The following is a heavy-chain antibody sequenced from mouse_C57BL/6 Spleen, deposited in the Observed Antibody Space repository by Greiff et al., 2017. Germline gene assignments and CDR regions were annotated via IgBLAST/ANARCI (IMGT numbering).Heavy chain of an antibody. V-gene: IGHV1-50*01. CDR2: IDPSDSYT. CDR1: GYTFTSYW. J-gene: IGHJ4*01. Sequence: QVQLQQSGAELVKPGASVKLSCKASGYTFTSYWMQWVKQRPGQGLEWIGEIDPSDSYTNYNQKFKGKATLTVDTSSSTAYMQLSSLTSEDSAVYYCARSHYSKEGEAMDYWGQGTSVTVSS. D-gene: IGHD2-5*01. CDR3: ARSHYSKEGEAMDY.